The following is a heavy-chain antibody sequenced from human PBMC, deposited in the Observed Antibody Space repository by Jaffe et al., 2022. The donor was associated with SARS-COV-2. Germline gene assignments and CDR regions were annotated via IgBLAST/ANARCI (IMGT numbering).Heavy chain of an antibody. V-gene: IGHV3-30*18. Sequence: QVQLVESGGGVVQPGRSLRLSCAASGFTFSSYGMHWVRLAPGKGLEWVALISYDGSNKYYVNSVKGRFSISRDNSKNTLYLQLNSLRPEDTAVYYCAKASRHYCTNISCYLSGMDVWGQGTTVTVSS. D-gene: IGHD2-2*01. CDR3: AKASRHYCTNISCYLSGMDV. CDR1: GFTFSSYG. CDR2: ISYDGSNK. J-gene: IGHJ6*02.